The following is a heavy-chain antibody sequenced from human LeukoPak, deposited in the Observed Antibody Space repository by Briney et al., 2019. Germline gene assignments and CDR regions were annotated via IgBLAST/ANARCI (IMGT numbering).Heavy chain of an antibody. J-gene: IGHJ4*02. CDR2: ISGSGGST. Sequence: GGSLRLSCAASGFTFSSYAMSWVRQAPGKGLEWVSAISGSGGSTYYADSVKGRFTISRDNSKNTLYLQMDSLRAEDTAVYYCAKDPYGGSGAFGYWGQGTLVTVSS. CDR1: GFTFSSYA. D-gene: IGHD3-10*01. V-gene: IGHV3-23*01. CDR3: AKDPYGGSGAFGY.